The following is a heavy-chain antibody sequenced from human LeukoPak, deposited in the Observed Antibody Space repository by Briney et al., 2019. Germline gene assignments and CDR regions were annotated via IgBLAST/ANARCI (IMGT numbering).Heavy chain of an antibody. Sequence: PGGSLRLSCAASGFTFSSYSMDWVRQAPGKGLEWVSSISSSSNNIYYADSVKGRFTISRDNGKNSLYLLMNSLRAEDTAVYYCVYRGGYFQHWGQGTLVTVSS. CDR1: GFTFSSYS. J-gene: IGHJ1*01. D-gene: IGHD4-23*01. V-gene: IGHV3-21*01. CDR2: ISSSSNNI. CDR3: VYRGGYFQH.